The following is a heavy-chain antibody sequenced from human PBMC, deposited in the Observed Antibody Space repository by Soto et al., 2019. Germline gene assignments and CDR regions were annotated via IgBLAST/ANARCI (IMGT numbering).Heavy chain of an antibody. D-gene: IGHD1-1*01. Sequence: PSQTLSLTCAISGDSVSSNSAAWNWIRQSPSRGLEWLGRTYYRSKWYNDYAVSVKSRITINPDTSKNQFSLQLNSVTPEDTAVYYCARDPKIRQWTTTYYYYYGMDVWGQGTTVTVSS. J-gene: IGHJ6*02. CDR2: TYYRSKWYN. CDR3: ARDPKIRQWTTTYYYYYGMDV. V-gene: IGHV6-1*01. CDR1: GDSVSSNSAA.